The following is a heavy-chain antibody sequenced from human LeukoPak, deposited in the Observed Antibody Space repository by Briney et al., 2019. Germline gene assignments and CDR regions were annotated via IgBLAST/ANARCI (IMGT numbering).Heavy chain of an antibody. D-gene: IGHD3-9*01. J-gene: IGHJ4*02. CDR1: GFTFSSYA. CDR2: ISYDGSNK. Sequence: GGSLRLSCAASGFTFSSYAMHWIRQAPGKGLEWVAVISYDGSNKYYADSVKGRFTISRDNSKNTLYLQMNSLRAEDTAVYYCARQGYDLLTGYPLPFDYWGQGTLVTVSS. V-gene: IGHV3-30-3*01. CDR3: ARQGYDLLTGYPLPFDY.